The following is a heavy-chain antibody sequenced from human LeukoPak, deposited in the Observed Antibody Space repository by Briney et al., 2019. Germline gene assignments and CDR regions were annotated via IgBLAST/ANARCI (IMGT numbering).Heavy chain of an antibody. CDR3: AKGNRGPQGTGIVSYGMAV. J-gene: IGHJ6*04. CDR1: GGSFSGYY. Sequence: PSETLSLTCAVYGGSFSGYYWSWIRQPPGKGLEWIGEINHSGSTNYNPSLKSRVTISVDTSKNQFSLKLSSVTSADTAVYYCAKGNRGPQGTGIVSYGMAVGGKGTTVTVSS. CDR2: INHSGST. D-gene: IGHD3-16*02. V-gene: IGHV4-34*01.